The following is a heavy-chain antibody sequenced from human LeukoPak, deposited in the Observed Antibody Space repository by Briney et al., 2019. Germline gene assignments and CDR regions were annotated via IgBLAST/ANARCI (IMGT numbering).Heavy chain of an antibody. CDR2: IRYDGSNK. J-gene: IGHJ4*02. D-gene: IGHD3-3*01. Sequence: AGGSLRLSCAASGFTFSSYGMHWVRQAPGKGLEWVAFIRYDGSNKYYADSVKGRFTISRDNAQNSLYLQMNSLRAEDTAVYYCTRGSEWTSGVSDYWGQGTLVTVSS. V-gene: IGHV3-30*02. CDR1: GFTFSSYG. CDR3: TRGSEWTSGVSDY.